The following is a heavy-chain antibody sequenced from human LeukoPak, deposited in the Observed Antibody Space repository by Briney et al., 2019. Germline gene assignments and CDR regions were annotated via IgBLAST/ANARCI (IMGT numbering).Heavy chain of an antibody. V-gene: IGHV4-34*01. J-gene: IGHJ6*02. Sequence: PSETLSLTCAVYGGSFSGYYWSWIRQPPGKGLEWIGEINHSGSTNYNPSLKSRVTISVDTSKNQFSLKLSSVTAADTAVYYCARGPPGNVYYYYYYGMDVWGQGTTVTVSS. CDR2: INHSGST. D-gene: IGHD1-14*01. CDR3: ARGPPGNVYYYYYYGMDV. CDR1: GGSFSGYY.